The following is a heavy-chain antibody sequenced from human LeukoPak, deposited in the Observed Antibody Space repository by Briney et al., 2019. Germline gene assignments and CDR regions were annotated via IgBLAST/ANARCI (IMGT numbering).Heavy chain of an antibody. CDR2: IYPGDSDT. Sequence: GESLKTSCKGSGYSFTSYWIGWVRQMPGKGLEWMGIIYPGDSDTRYSPSFQGQVTISADKSISTAYLQWNSLKASDTAMYYCALQPGYCSSASCSHFDFWGQGTLVTVSS. V-gene: IGHV5-51*01. CDR3: ALQPGYCSSASCSHFDF. D-gene: IGHD2-2*01. CDR1: GYSFTSYW. J-gene: IGHJ4*02.